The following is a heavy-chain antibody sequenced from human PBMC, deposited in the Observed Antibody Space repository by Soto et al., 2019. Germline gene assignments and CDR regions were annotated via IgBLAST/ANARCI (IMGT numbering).Heavy chain of an antibody. CDR3: ARDRMSDYIWGSYRYTDYYYYMDV. V-gene: IGHV4-59*01. CDR1: GGSISSYY. CDR2: IYYSGST. D-gene: IGHD3-16*02. J-gene: IGHJ6*03. Sequence: PSETLSLTCTVSGGSISSYYWSWIRQPPGKGLEWIGYIYYSGSTNYNPSLKSRVTISVDTSKNQFSLKLSSVTAADTAVYYCARDRMSDYIWGSYRYTDYYYYMDVWGKGTTVTVSS.